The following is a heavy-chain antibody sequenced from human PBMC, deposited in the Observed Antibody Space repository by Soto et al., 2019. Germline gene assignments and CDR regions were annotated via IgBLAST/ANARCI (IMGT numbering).Heavy chain of an antibody. Sequence: GGSLRLSCAGSGFTFSRNWMNWVRQAPGKGLEWVATIKPDGSEQDYVESVKGRFTISRDNAKNSVHLQMNSLRAEDTAVYYCATVPWTAAASWGQGTLVTGSS. CDR3: ATVPWTAAAS. V-gene: IGHV3-7*01. J-gene: IGHJ5*02. D-gene: IGHD6-13*01. CDR2: IKPDGSEQ. CDR1: GFTFSRNW.